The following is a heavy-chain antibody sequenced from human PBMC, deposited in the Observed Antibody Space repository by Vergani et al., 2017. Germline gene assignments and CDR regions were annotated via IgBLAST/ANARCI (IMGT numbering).Heavy chain of an antibody. D-gene: IGHD1-7*01. CDR1: GGSFSGYY. Sequence: QVHLNEAGPGLVKPSETLSLTCAVYGGSFSGYYWSWIRQPPGKGLEWIGEINHSGSTNYNPSLKSRVTISVDTSKNQFSLKLSSVTAADTAVYYCARVRTATLYRYNWNYPLDYYYMDVWGKGTTVTVSS. J-gene: IGHJ6*03. CDR2: INHSGST. V-gene: IGHV4-34*01. CDR3: ARVRTATLYRYNWNYPLDYYYMDV.